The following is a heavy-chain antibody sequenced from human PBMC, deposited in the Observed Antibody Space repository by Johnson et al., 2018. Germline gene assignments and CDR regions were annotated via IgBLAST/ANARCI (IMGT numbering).Heavy chain of an antibody. CDR1: GFTFSSYA. J-gene: IGHJ1*01. Sequence: EVQLVETGGGLVQPGGSLRLSCAASGFTFSSYAMSWVRQAPGKGLEWVAAISGSGGSIGYADSVKGRFTISRDNANNSLYLQMNSLRTEETALYYCAKDIGSSGRSGYLHNWSQGTLVPGSS. CDR2: ISGSGGSI. CDR3: AKDIGSSGRSGYLHN. D-gene: IGHD3-22*01. V-gene: IGHV3-23*04.